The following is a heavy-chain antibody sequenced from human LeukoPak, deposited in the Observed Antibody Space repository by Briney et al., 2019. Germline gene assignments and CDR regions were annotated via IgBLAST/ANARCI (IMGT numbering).Heavy chain of an antibody. Sequence: SGPALVKPTQTLTLTYTFSGFSLSTSGMCVSWIRQPPGKALEWLARIDWDDDKFYSTSLKTRLTISKDTSKNQVILAMTNMDPVDTATYYCARAPRDTNYQFDYWGQGTLVTVPS. CDR2: IDWDDDK. V-gene: IGHV2-70*17. J-gene: IGHJ4*02. CDR1: GFSLSTSGMC. D-gene: IGHD4-11*01. CDR3: ARAPRDTNYQFDY.